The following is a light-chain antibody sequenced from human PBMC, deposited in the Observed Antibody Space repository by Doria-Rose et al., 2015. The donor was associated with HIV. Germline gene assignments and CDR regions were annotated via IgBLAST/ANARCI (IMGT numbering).Light chain of an antibody. CDR1: RGISSA. V-gene: IGKV1-13*02. Sequence: IQLTQSPSSLSASVGDRVTITCRASRGISSALAWYQLKSGKTPKLLIYDASTLGSGVPSRFSGSGSGTDFTLTISSLQPEDFATYCCQQFNSYPHTFGPGTKVDVK. CDR2: DAS. CDR3: QQFNSYPHT. J-gene: IGKJ3*01.